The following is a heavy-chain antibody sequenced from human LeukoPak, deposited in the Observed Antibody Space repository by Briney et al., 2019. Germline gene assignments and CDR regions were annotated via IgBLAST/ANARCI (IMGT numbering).Heavy chain of an antibody. CDR3: ARADSSSSGFDY. D-gene: IGHD6-6*01. CDR2: INHSGST. V-gene: IGHV4-34*01. Sequence: SETLSLTCAVYGGSFSGYYWSWIRQPPGKGLEWIGEINHSGSTNYNPSLKSRVTISVDTSKNQFPLKLSSVTAADTAVYYCARADSSSSGFDYWGQGTLVTVSS. CDR1: GGSFSGYY. J-gene: IGHJ4*02.